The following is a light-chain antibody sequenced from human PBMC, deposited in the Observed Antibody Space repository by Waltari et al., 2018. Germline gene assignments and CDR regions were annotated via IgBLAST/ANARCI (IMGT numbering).Light chain of an antibody. CDR3: HQYYSIPYT. CDR2: WAS. CDR1: QSVFYSSYNKND. J-gene: IGKJ2*01. V-gene: IGKV4-1*01. Sequence: DIVMTQSPDSLSVSLGGRATINCKSSQSVFYSSYNKNDLAWYQQKPGQPPKLLIYWASTRESGVPDRFSGSGSGTDFTLTISSLQAEDVAVYYCHQYYSIPYTFGQGTKLEVK.